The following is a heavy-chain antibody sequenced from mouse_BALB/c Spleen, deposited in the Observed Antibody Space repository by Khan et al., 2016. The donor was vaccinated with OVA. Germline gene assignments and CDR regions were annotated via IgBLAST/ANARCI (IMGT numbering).Heavy chain of an antibody. Sequence: QLEESGPGLVKPSQSLSLTCTATGYSITSDYARYWKRQFPGNKLEWRGFISYSGNTNYNPSLKSRISITRDTSKNQFFLQLNSVTTEDTARYYCGRVYGGDFDYWGQGTTLTVSS. J-gene: IGHJ2*01. CDR3: GRVYGGDFDY. V-gene: IGHV3-2*02. D-gene: IGHD1-1*01. CDR1: GYSITSDYA. CDR2: ISYSGNT.